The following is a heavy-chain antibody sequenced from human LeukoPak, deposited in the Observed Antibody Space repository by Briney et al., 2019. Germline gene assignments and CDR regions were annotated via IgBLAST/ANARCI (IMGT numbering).Heavy chain of an antibody. J-gene: IGHJ4*02. CDR1: VYTFTSYG. CDR3: ARDGDIAGLLDH. CDR2: ISAYDYNT. Sequence: VASVKVSCKASVYTFTSYGISWVRQAPGQGGEWVGWISAYDYNTNYAQKLRGRATMHTDRSSSTASIELRILRSDDTAVYYCARDGDIAGLLDHWGQGTLVTVSS. D-gene: IGHD2-15*01. V-gene: IGHV1-18*01.